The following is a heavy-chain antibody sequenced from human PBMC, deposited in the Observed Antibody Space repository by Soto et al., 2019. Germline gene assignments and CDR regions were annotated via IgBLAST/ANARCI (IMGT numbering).Heavy chain of an antibody. V-gene: IGHV4-34*01. D-gene: IGHD3-10*01. J-gene: IGHJ4*02. Sequence: SETLSLTCTGSGGSISGYYWSWVRQPPGKGLEWIGEVNHRGSTNYNPSLKSRVIISVDRSKNQFSLNLNSVTAADSAVYYCASLRHPGARFAYWGRGTLVTVSS. CDR3: ASLRHPGARFAY. CDR1: GGSISGYY. CDR2: VNHRGST.